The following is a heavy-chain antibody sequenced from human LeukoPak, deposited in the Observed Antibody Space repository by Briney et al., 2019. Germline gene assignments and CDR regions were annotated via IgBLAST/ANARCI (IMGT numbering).Heavy chain of an antibody. D-gene: IGHD6-6*01. J-gene: IGHJ3*02. CDR1: GNSFTTYW. CDR2: IYPGDSDT. Sequence: GESLKISSKGSGNSFTTYWIGWVRKMPGKGLEWVGLIYPGDSDTRYSPSFQGQVTISADKSISTAYLQWSSLKASDTAMYYCARHPSSSSHDAFDIWGQGTMVTVSS. CDR3: ARHPSSSSHDAFDI. V-gene: IGHV5-51*01.